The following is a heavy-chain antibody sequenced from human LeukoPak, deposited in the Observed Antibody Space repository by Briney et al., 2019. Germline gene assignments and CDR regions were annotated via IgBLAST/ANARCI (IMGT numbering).Heavy chain of an antibody. Sequence: ASVKVSCKASGYTFTGYYMHWVRQAPGQGLEWMGWINPNSGGTNYAQKFQGRVTMTRDTSISTAYMELSSLRSEDTAVYYCARRAVEQQLVWLGYYYYGMDVWGQGTTVTVSS. CDR3: ARRAVEQQLVWLGYYYYGMDV. V-gene: IGHV1-2*02. CDR2: INPNSGGT. CDR1: GYTFTGYY. J-gene: IGHJ6*02. D-gene: IGHD6-13*01.